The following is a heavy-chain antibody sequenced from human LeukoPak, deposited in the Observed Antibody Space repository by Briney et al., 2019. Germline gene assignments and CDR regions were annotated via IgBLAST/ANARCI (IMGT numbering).Heavy chain of an antibody. J-gene: IGHJ4*02. V-gene: IGHV4-34*01. CDR3: ARHFRVRGVIPLYYFDY. D-gene: IGHD3-10*01. CDR1: GGSFSGYY. Sequence: PSETLSLTCAVYGGSFSGYYWSWIRQPPGKGLEWIGEINHSGSTNYNPSLKSRVTISVDTSKNQFSLKLSSVTAADTAVYYCARHFRVRGVIPLYYFDYWGQGTLVTVSS. CDR2: INHSGST.